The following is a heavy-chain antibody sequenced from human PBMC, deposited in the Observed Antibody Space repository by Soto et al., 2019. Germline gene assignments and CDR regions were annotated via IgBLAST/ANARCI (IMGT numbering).Heavy chain of an antibody. CDR2: INWNGGST. J-gene: IGHJ4*02. CDR1: GFTFDDYG. Sequence: EVQLVESGGGVVRPGGSLRLSCAASGFTFDDYGMSWVRQAPGKGLEWVSGINWNGGSTGYADSVKGRFTISRDNAKNSLYLHRNSLRAEDTSLYYCARVDKYYYDSSGYSFDYWGQGTLVTVSS. CDR3: ARVDKYYYDSSGYSFDY. D-gene: IGHD3-22*01. V-gene: IGHV3-20*04.